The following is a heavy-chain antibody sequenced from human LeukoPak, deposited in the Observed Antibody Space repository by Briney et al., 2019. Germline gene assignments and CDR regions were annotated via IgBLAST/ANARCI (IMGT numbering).Heavy chain of an antibody. CDR3: AVRGIIPHNWFDP. V-gene: IGHV3-23*01. D-gene: IGHD3-10*01. J-gene: IGHJ5*02. CDR1: GFTFSSYA. Sequence: GGSLRLSCAASGFTFSSYAMTWVRQAPGGGLEWVSSLSGSGGSTYYADSVKGRFTISRDNSKNTLYLQMSSLRAEDTAIYYCAVRGIIPHNWFDPWGQGTLVTVSS. CDR2: LSGSGGST.